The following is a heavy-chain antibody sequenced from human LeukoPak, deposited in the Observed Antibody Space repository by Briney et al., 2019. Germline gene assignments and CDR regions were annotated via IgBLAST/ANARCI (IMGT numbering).Heavy chain of an antibody. J-gene: IGHJ4*02. CDR1: GYTFTGYY. Sequence: ASVKVSCKASGYTFTGYYMHWVRQAPGQGLEWMGWINPNSGGTNYAQKFQGRVTMTRDTSISTAYMELSRLRSDDTAVYYCARSGRTGDYTFDYWSQGTLVTVSS. CDR3: ARSGRTGDYTFDY. V-gene: IGHV1-2*02. D-gene: IGHD7-27*01. CDR2: INPNSGGT.